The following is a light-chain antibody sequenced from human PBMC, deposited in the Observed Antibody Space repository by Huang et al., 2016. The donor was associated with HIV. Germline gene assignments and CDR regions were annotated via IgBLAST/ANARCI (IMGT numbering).Light chain of an antibody. J-gene: IGKJ4*01. Sequence: EIVMTQSPATLSVSPGERATLSCRASQSVSSNLACYQQKAGQTPRLLIYGASTRFSGSGSATEFTLTISGLQSEDSAIYYCQQYKDWPPVTFGGGTKVEIK. CDR2: GAS. CDR1: QSVSSN. V-gene: IGKV3-15*01. CDR3: QQYKDWPPVT.